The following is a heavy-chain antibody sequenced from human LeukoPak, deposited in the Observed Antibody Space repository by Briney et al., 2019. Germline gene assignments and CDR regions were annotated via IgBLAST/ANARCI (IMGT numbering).Heavy chain of an antibody. D-gene: IGHD6-19*01. CDR1: GFTFSSYS. CDR2: IWSDGSHI. Sequence: PGGSLRLSCAASGFTFSSYSMNWVRQGPGKGLEWVAVIWSDGSHINYADSVKGRFTISRDNSKNTLYLQMNSLRAEDTAVYYCARGVSSSGWYSSLDPWGQGTLVTVSS. CDR3: ARGVSSSGWYSSLDP. J-gene: IGHJ5*02. V-gene: IGHV3-33*08.